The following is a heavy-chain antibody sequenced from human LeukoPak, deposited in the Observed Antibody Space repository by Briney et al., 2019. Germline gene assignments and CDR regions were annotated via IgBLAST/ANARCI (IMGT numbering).Heavy chain of an antibody. J-gene: IGHJ4*02. CDR2: IWYDGSNK. CDR1: GFTFSYYG. V-gene: IGHV3-33*01. Sequence: GGSLRLSCAASGFTFSYYGMHWVRQAPGKGLEWVSAIWYDGSNKYYAGSVKGRFTVSRDYSKNTVDLQMNSLRVDDTAVYYCVRDGPSGRGMDYWGQGTLVTVSS. CDR3: VRDGPSGRGMDY.